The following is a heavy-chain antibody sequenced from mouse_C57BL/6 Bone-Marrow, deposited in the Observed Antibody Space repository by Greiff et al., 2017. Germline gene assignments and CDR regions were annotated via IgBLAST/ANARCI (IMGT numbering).Heavy chain of an antibody. J-gene: IGHJ3*01. CDR2: IDPENGDT. Sequence: EVKLQQSGAELVRPGASVKLSCTASGFNIKDDYMHWVKQRPEQGLEWIGWIDPENGDTEYASKFQGKATITADTSSNTAYLQLSSLTSEDTAVYYYAIYGNYSAWFADWGQGTLVTVAA. D-gene: IGHD2-1*01. CDR3: AIYGNYSAWFAD. V-gene: IGHV14-4*01. CDR1: GFNIKDDY.